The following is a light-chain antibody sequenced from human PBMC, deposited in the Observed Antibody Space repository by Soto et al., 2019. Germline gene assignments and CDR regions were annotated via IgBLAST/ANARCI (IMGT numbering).Light chain of an antibody. CDR2: ENN. CDR3: GTWDSSLSVNYV. J-gene: IGLJ1*01. CDR1: SSNIGNNY. V-gene: IGLV1-51*02. Sequence: QSVLTQPPSVSAAPGQKVTNSCSGSSSNIGNNYVSWYQQLPGTAPKLLIYENNKRPSGIPDRFSGSKSGTSATLGITGLQTGDEADYYCGTWDSSLSVNYVFGTGTKVTVL.